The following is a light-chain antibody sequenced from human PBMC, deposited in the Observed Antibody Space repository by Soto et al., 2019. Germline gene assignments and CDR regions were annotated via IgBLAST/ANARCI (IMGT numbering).Light chain of an antibody. CDR3: NSLTSSGPAYV. V-gene: IGLV2-14*01. J-gene: IGLJ1*01. Sequence: QSVLTQPASVSGSPGQSVTISCTGTSSDVGGYNYVSWYQQHPGKAPKLMIYDVSNRPSGVSNRFSGSKSGNTASLTISGLQAEDEADYYCNSLTSSGPAYVFGTGTKLTVL. CDR2: DVS. CDR1: SSDVGGYNY.